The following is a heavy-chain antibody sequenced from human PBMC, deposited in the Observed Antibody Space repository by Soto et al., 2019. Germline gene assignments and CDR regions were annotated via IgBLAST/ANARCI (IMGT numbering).Heavy chain of an antibody. CDR1: GFTFSIVW. CDR3: ARGREYSSSSSPRGWFDP. Sequence: GGSLRLSCAASGFTFSIVWMRWVRQAPGKGLVWVSRINSDGSSTSYADSVKGRFTISRDNAKNTLYLQMNSLRAEDTAVYYCARGREYSSSSSPRGWFDPWGQGT. D-gene: IGHD6-6*01. J-gene: IGHJ5*02. CDR2: INSDGSST. V-gene: IGHV3-74*01.